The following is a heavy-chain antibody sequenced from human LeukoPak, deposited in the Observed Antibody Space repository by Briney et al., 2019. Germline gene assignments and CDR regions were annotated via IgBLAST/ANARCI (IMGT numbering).Heavy chain of an antibody. V-gene: IGHV3-15*01. D-gene: IGHD3-22*01. CDR1: GFTFNTAW. CDR2: IKSKTGGETT. J-gene: IGHJ4*02. CDR3: TKTFHSDSSADY. Sequence: GGSLRLSRAASGFTFNTAWMSWVRQAPGKGLEWVGRIKSKTGGETTDYAAPVKGRFTISRDDSINTLFLQMNSLKTEDTAVYYCTKTFHSDSSADYWGQGTPVTVSS.